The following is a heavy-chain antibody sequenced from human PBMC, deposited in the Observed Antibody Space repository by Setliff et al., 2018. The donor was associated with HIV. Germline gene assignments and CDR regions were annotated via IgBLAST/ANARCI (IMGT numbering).Heavy chain of an antibody. Sequence: PGGSLRLSCAASGFTFTSYAMSWVRQAPGKGLEWVSAISGSGGSTYYADSVKGRFTISRDNSKNTLYLQMNSLRAEDTAVYFCAKGSPWASGFFDFWGQGTLVTVSS. D-gene: IGHD3-10*01. CDR3: AKGSPWASGFFDF. CDR1: GFTFTSYA. J-gene: IGHJ4*02. V-gene: IGHV3-23*01. CDR2: ISGSGGST.